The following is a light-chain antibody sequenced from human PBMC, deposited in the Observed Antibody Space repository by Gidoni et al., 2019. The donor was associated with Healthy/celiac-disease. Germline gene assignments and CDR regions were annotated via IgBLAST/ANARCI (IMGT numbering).Light chain of an antibody. V-gene: IGKV3-20*01. CDR1: QSVSSSY. Sequence: DIVLTHSPGTLSLSPGERATLSCRASQSVSSSYLAWYQQKPGQAPRLLIYGASSRATGIPDRFSGSGAGTDFTLTISRLEPEDFAVYYCQQYGSSPLFTFXPXTKVDIK. CDR2: GAS. J-gene: IGKJ3*01. CDR3: QQYGSSPLFT.